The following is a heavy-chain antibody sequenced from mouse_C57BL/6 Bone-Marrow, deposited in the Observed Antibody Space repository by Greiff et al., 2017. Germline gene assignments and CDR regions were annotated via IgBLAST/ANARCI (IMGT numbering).Heavy chain of an antibody. CDR2: IWRGGST. J-gene: IGHJ1*03. CDR1: GFSLTSYC. D-gene: IGHD2-1*01. V-gene: IGHV2-2*01. CDR3: ASLYCASGYGYVDV. Sequence: VQLQQSGPGLVQPSQSLSITCTVSGFSLTSYCVHWVRQSPGKGLEWLGVIWRGGSTDYNAAFISRLSNSKDNSKCQVFFKMNSLQADDTAIYYCASLYCASGYGYVDVCGTGTTVTVSS.